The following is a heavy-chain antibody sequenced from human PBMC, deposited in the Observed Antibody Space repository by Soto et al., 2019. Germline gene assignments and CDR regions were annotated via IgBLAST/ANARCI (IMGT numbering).Heavy chain of an antibody. D-gene: IGHD3-10*01. CDR2: ISSSSSTI. CDR3: ARDPTMVRGVMRQNAFDI. J-gene: IGHJ3*02. V-gene: IGHV3-48*01. Sequence: GGSLRLSCAASGFTFCSYSMNWVRQAPGKGLEWVSYISSSSSTIYYADSVKGRFTISRDNAKNSLYLQMNSLRAEDTAVYYCARDPTMVRGVMRQNAFDIWGQGTMVTVSS. CDR1: GFTFCSYS.